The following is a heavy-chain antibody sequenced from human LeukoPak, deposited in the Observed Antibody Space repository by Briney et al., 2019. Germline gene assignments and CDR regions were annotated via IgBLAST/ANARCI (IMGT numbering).Heavy chain of an antibody. CDR2: IYYRGNT. CDR3: AKGYCRGNSCYDDRGAFDY. D-gene: IGHD2-2*01. J-gene: IGHJ4*02. Sequence: PSETLSLTCTVSGDSIRSGNSYWVWIRQSPGKGLEWIASIYYRGNTYYSPSLKSRVTLSVDTSKNQFSLKLSSVTAADTAVYYCAKGYCRGNSCYDDRGAFDYWGQGTLVTVSS. V-gene: IGHV4-39*01. CDR1: GDSIRSGNSY.